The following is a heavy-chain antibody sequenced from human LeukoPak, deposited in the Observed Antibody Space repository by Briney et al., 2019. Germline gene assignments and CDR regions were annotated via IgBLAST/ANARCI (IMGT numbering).Heavy chain of an antibody. CDR3: ARRRDFDY. D-gene: IGHD6-6*01. J-gene: IGHJ4*02. V-gene: IGHV3-48*04. Sequence: GGSLRLSCAASGFTLSTYSMNWVRQAPGKGLEWVSYISSSGNTIYYADSVKGRFTISRDNAKNSLFLQMNSLRAEDAAVYYCARRRDFDYWGQGTLVAVSS. CDR2: ISSSGNTI. CDR1: GFTLSTYS.